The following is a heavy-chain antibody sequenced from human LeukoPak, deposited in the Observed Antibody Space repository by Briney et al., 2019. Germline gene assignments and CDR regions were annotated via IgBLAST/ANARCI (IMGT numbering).Heavy chain of an antibody. Sequence: SETLSLTCAVSGYSFSSGYYWGWIRQPPGKGLQWIGRIFQREYSYYHPSLKSRATISVDTSRNQFSLMLSPVAAADTAVYYCAGDKETTGNGRPNWFDPWGQRTLVTVSS. CDR1: GYSFSSGYY. J-gene: IGHJ5*02. CDR3: AGDKETTGNGRPNWFDP. CDR2: IFQREYS. D-gene: IGHD1-1*01. V-gene: IGHV4-38-2*01.